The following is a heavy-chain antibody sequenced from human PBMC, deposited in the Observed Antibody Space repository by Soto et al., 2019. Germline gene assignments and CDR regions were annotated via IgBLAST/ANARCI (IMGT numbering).Heavy chain of an antibody. Sequence: EVQLVESGGGLVQPGGSLRLSCAASGFTVSSNYMSWVRQAPGKGLEWVSVIYSGGSTYYADSVKGRFTISRDNSKDSLYLQKNRLRAEDTAVYYCARGRGLRRIYYGMDVWGQGTTVTVSS. J-gene: IGHJ6*02. D-gene: IGHD4-17*01. CDR1: GFTVSSNY. CDR2: IYSGGST. V-gene: IGHV3-66*01. CDR3: ARGRGLRRIYYGMDV.